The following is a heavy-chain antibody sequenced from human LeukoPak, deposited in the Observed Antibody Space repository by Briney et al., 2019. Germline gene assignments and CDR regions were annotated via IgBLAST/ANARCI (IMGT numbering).Heavy chain of an antibody. V-gene: IGHV4-61*02. CDR2: IYTSGST. Sequence: PSQTLSLTCTVSGGSISSGSYYWSWIRQPAGKGLEWLGRIYTSGSTNYNPSLKSRVTISVDTSKNQFSLKLSSVTAADTAVYYCAREVYFAWFGWFDPWGQGTLVTVSS. CDR3: AREVYFAWFGWFDP. J-gene: IGHJ5*02. CDR1: GGSISSGSYY. D-gene: IGHD3-9*01.